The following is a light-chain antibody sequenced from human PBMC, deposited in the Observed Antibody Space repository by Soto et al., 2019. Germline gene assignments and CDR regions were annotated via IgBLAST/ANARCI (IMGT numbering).Light chain of an antibody. V-gene: IGKV3-15*01. J-gene: IGKJ1*01. CDR1: QSVSRN. CDR2: GAS. Sequence: EIVMTQSPATLSVSPGERATLSCRASQSVSRNLAWYQQKPGQAPRLLIYGASTRATGIPARFSGSGSGTEFTLIISSMQAEDVAVYYCQQYNNWPPLTFGQGTKVEIK. CDR3: QQYNNWPPLT.